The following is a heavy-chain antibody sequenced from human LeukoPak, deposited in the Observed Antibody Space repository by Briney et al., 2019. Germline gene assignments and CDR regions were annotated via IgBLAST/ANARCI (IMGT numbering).Heavy chain of an antibody. D-gene: IGHD6-13*01. Sequence: GGSLRLSCAASGFTFSSYAMHWVRQAPGEGLEWVAVISYDGSNKYYADSVKGRFTISRDNSKNTLYLQMNSLRAEDTAVYYCARGERSTSWEYYFDYWGQGTLVTVSS. J-gene: IGHJ4*02. CDR3: ARGERSTSWEYYFDY. CDR1: GFTFSSYA. CDR2: ISYDGSNK. V-gene: IGHV3-30*04.